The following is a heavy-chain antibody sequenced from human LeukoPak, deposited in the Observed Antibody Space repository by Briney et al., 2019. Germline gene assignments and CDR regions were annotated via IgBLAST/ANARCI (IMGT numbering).Heavy chain of an antibody. CDR3: VKAKGTDGYKDNFDS. CDR2: ISDRGGTT. J-gene: IGHJ4*02. V-gene: IGHV3-23*01. D-gene: IGHD5-24*01. Sequence: TGGSLRLSCAASGFTFGSYAMNWVRQAPGKGLEWVAVISDRGGTTYYADSVKGRFTISRDNSKNTLYFQMNSLRAENTAVYFRVKAKGTDGYKDNFDSWGQGILVTVSS. CDR1: GFTFGSYA.